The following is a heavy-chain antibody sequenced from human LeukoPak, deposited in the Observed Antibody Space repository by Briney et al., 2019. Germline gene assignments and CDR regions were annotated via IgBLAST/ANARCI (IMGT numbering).Heavy chain of an antibody. D-gene: IGHD6-19*01. CDR1: GFTVSSNY. Sequence: GGSLRLSCAASGFTVSSNYMSWVRQAPGKGLEWVSVIYSGGSTYYADSVKGRFTISRDNSKNTLYLQMNSLRAEDTAVYYCARDQVTSSGWYLPFDYWGQGTLVTVSS. CDR2: IYSGGST. V-gene: IGHV3-53*01. CDR3: ARDQVTSSGWYLPFDY. J-gene: IGHJ4*02.